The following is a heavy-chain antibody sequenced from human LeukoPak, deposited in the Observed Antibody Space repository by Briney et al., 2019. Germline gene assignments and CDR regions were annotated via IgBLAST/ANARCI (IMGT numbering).Heavy chain of an antibody. CDR3: AREKGHNYYYYYMDV. J-gene: IGHJ6*03. CDR2: ISGSGNIT. CDR1: GFTFSSYA. V-gene: IGHV3-23*01. D-gene: IGHD2-21*01. Sequence: PGGSLRLSCAASGFTFSSYAMSWVRQAPGKGLEWVSAISGSGNITYYADSVKGRLTISRDNSKNTLYLQMNSLRAEDTAVYYCAREKGHNYYYYYMDVWGKGTTVTVSS.